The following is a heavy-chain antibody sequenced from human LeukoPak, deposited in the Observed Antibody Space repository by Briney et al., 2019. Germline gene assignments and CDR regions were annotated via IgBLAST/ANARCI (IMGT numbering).Heavy chain of an antibody. CDR3: ARVPGQRGYYYYGMDV. J-gene: IGHJ6*02. V-gene: IGHV3-38-3*01. CDR2: ISGGST. CDR1: GFTVSSNE. Sequence: GGSLRLSCAASGFTVSSNEMSWVRQAPGKGLEWVSSISGGSTYYADSRKGRFTISRDNSKNTLHLQMNSLRAEDTAVYYCARVPGQRGYYYYGMDVWGQGTTVTVSS.